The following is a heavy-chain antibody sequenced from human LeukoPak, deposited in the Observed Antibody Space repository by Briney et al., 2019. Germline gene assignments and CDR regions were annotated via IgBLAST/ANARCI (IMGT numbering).Heavy chain of an antibody. CDR2: IIPILGIA. CDR1: GGTFSNYA. CDR3: ARESIVVVPAATYYFDY. J-gene: IGHJ4*02. Sequence: SVKVSCKASGGTFSNYAISWVRQAPGQGLEWMGRIIPILGIANYAQKFQGRVTITADKSTSTAYMELSSLRSEDTAVYYCARESIVVVPAATYYFDYWGQGTLVTVSS. D-gene: IGHD2-2*01. V-gene: IGHV1-69*04.